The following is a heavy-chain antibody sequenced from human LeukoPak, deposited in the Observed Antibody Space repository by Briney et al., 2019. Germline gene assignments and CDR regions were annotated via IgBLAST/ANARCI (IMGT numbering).Heavy chain of an antibody. CDR3: ARESIAVAGAPFDY. D-gene: IGHD6-19*01. CDR1: GFTFSSYE. J-gene: IGHJ4*02. CDR2: ISSGSTI. V-gene: IGHV3-48*03. Sequence: GGSLRLSCAASGFTFSSYEMNWVGQAPGKGLEWGSYISSGSTIYDADSVKGRFTISRDNAKNSLYLQMNSLRAEDTAVYYCARESIAVAGAPFDYWGQGTLVTVSS.